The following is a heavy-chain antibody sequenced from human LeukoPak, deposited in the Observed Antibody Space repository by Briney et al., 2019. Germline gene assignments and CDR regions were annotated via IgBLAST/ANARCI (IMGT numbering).Heavy chain of an antibody. CDR1: GFTFSSYA. J-gene: IGHJ1*01. CDR2: ISGSGGST. Sequence: GGSLRLSCAASGFTFSSYAMSWVRQAPGKGLEWVSAISGSGGSTYYADSVKGRFSISRDNSKNTLYLQLNSLRPEDTGVYYCATVPLSGPLYFQDWGQGTLVTVSS. V-gene: IGHV3-23*01. D-gene: IGHD3-3*01. CDR3: ATVPLSGPLYFQD.